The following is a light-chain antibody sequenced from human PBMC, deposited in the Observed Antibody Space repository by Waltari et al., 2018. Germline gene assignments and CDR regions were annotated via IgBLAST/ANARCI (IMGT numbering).Light chain of an antibody. Sequence: DVVMTHTTLPLSVTPGRPSSISYTSPQSLLHTDGRTYLYWFLHKPGQPPQLLIYEVSKRFSGVPDRFSGSGSGTDFTLRFRRVEAEDVGVYYCMQSLQLSMWTFGQGTKVEIK. CDR3: MQSLQLSMWT. CDR1: QSLLHTDGRTY. CDR2: EVS. V-gene: IGKV2D-29*01. J-gene: IGKJ1*01.